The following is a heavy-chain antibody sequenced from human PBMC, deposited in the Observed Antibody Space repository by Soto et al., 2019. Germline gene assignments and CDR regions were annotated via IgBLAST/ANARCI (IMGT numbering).Heavy chain of an antibody. CDR2: INVGNGNT. D-gene: IGHD5-18*01. Sequence: ASVKVSCKASGYTFTNSAIHWVRQAPGQTLEWMGWINVGNGNTKYSQKFQGRVTITRDTSASTAYLELSSLISEDTAVYYCARSVDTAMASLYYYSYGTDVWGQGTTLTGSS. J-gene: IGHJ6*02. CDR3: ARSVDTAMASLYYYSYGTDV. CDR1: GYTFTNSA. V-gene: IGHV1-3*01.